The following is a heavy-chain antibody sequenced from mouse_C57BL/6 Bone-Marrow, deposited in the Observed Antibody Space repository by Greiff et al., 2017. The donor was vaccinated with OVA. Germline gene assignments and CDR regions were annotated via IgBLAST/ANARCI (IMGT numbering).Heavy chain of an antibody. CDR2: IYPRSGNT. D-gene: IGHD1-1*01. Sequence: VMLVESGAELARPGASVKLSCKASGYTFTSYGISWVKQRTGQGLEWIGEIYPRSGNTYYNEKFKGKATLTADKSSSTAYMELRSLTSEDSAVYVCARITTVVATDYWGQGTTLTVSS. J-gene: IGHJ2*01. V-gene: IGHV1-81*01. CDR1: GYTFTSYG. CDR3: ARITTVVATDY.